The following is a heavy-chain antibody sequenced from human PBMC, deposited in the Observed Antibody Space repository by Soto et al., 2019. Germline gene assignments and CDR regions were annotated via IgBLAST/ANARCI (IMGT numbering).Heavy chain of an antibody. D-gene: IGHD2-2*01. CDR2: ISYDGGNK. V-gene: IGHV3-30*18. J-gene: IGHJ6*02. CDR1: GFTFSNYG. Sequence: GGSLRLSCAVSGFTFSNYGMHWVRQAPGKGLEWVAVISYDGGNKYYADSVKGRFTISRDNAKNTLYLQMNSLRPEDTAVYYCAKILGYCSSSSCSKEYYYYYGMDVWGQGTTVTVSS. CDR3: AKILGYCSSSSCSKEYYYYYGMDV.